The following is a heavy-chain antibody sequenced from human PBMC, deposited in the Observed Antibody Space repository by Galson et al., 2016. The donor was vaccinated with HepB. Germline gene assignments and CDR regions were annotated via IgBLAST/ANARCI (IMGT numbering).Heavy chain of an antibody. V-gene: IGHV1-69*13. CDR2: IIPVFNTE. J-gene: IGHJ4*02. Sequence: SVKVSCKASGGIFTNYALSWVRQAPGQGLEWMGGIIPVFNTENYAQKFQGRITITADESTRTVYMELSSLRSEDTAVYFCARGMTVGIVGAPEGYFDYWGQGTLVTVSS. CDR1: GGIFTNYA. CDR3: ARGMTVGIVGAPEGYFDY. D-gene: IGHD1-26*01.